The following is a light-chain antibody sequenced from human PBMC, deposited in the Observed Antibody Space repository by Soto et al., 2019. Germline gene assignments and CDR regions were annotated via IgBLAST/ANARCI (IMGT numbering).Light chain of an antibody. CDR2: WAS. V-gene: IGKV4-1*01. CDR1: QSVLFISNNKNF. Sequence: IVMTQSPDFLSVSLGERATINCRANQSVLFISNNKNFLAWYQHKPGQPPKLFLNWASTRESGVPDRFSGSGTGTDFTLTISSLHAEDVAVYYCQQFFHTPTLGQGTKVEI. CDR3: QQFFHTPT. J-gene: IGKJ1*01.